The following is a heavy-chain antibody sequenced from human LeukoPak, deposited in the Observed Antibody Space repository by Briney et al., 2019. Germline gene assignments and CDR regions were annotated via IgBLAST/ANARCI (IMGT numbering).Heavy chain of an antibody. D-gene: IGHD3-9*01. CDR1: GGSISSSSYY. V-gene: IGHV4-39*07. Sequence: SETLSLTCTVSGGSISSSSYYWGWIRQPPGKGLEWIGSIYYSGSTYYNPSLKSRVTISVDTSKNQFSLKLTSVTAADTAVYYCARGRGYFDPFDPWGQGTLVTVSS. CDR3: ARGRGYFDPFDP. CDR2: IYYSGST. J-gene: IGHJ5*02.